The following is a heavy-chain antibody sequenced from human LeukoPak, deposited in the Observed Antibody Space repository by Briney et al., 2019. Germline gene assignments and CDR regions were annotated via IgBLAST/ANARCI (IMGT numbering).Heavy chain of an antibody. D-gene: IGHD3-22*01. J-gene: IGHJ5*02. CDR1: GGSISSSSYY. CDR3: ARGDSGPFDP. V-gene: IGHV4-39*07. Sequence: SETLSLTCTVSGGSISSSSYYWSWIRQPPGKGLEWIGEINHSGSTNYNPSLKSRVTISVDTSKNQFSLKLSSVTAADTAVYYCARGDSGPFDPWGQGTLVTVSS. CDR2: INHSGST.